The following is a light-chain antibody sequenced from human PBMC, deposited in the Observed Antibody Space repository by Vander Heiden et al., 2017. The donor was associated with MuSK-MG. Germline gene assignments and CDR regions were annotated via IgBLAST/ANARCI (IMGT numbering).Light chain of an antibody. CDR2: DAS. V-gene: IGKV1-33*01. CDR1: QDISNS. Sequence: DIQMTQSPSSLSASVGDRVTITCQASQDISNSLSWYQQKPGTAPYLLIYDASNLEIGVPSRFSGSGSGTDFTFTISSLQPEDAATYYCQQYVNFPYTFGQGTKLEI. CDR3: QQYVNFPYT. J-gene: IGKJ2*01.